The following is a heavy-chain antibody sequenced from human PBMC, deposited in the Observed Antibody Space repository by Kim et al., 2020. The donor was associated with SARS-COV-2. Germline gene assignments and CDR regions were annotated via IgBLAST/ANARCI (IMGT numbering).Heavy chain of an antibody. J-gene: IGHJ6*02. D-gene: IGHD3-10*01. CDR3: ARGRKDGYYHYGMDV. CDR1: GGSVSSGSDH. Sequence: SETLSLTCTVSGGSVSSGSDHWSWIRQTPGKGPEWIGFVYYSGTTTYNPSLKSRVTMSVDTSTNQFALKVSSVTAADTGVYYCARGRKDGYYHYGMDVWGQGITVTVSS. V-gene: IGHV4-61*01. CDR2: VYYSGTT.